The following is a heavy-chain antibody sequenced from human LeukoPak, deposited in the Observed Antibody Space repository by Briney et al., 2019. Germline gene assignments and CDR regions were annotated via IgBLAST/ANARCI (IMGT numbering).Heavy chain of an antibody. D-gene: IGHD1-1*01. CDR1: GGSISSYY. Sequence: SETLSLTCTVSGGSISSYYWSWIRQPPGKGLEWIGYIYYSGSTNYNPSLKSRVTISVDTSKNQFSLKVTSVTAADTAVYYCTRGTGDPRRAFDIWGQGTMVTVSS. CDR3: TRGTGDPRRAFDI. J-gene: IGHJ3*02. V-gene: IGHV4-59*01. CDR2: IYYSGST.